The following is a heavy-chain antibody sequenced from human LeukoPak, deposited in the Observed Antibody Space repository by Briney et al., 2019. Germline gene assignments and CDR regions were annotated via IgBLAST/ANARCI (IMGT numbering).Heavy chain of an antibody. J-gene: IGHJ4*02. CDR3: ARVLPYYDSGGCFDY. Sequence: PGGSLRLSCAASGFTFSTYWMSWVRQAPGKGLEWVANIKQDGSEKYYVDSVKGRFTISRDTAKNSLYLQMNSLIAEDTAVYYCARVLPYYDSGGCFDYWGQGTLVTVSS. CDR2: IKQDGSEK. V-gene: IGHV3-7*01. CDR1: GFTFSTYW. D-gene: IGHD3-22*01.